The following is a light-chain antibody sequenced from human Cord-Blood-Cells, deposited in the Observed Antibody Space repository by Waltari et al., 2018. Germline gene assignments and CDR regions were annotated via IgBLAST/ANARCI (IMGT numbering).Light chain of an antibody. Sequence: DIQMTQSTSSLPASVGDRVPSTCQASQDISNYLNWYQQKPGKAPKLLIYDASNLETGVPSRFSGSGSGTDFTFTISSLQPEDIATYYCQQYDNLPWTFGQGTKVEIK. CDR1: QDISNY. V-gene: IGKV1-33*01. CDR3: QQYDNLPWT. J-gene: IGKJ1*01. CDR2: DAS.